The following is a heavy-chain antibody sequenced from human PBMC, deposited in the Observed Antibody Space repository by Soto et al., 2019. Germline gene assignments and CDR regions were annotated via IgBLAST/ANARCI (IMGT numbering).Heavy chain of an antibody. CDR3: ARLIGNSWLDS. Sequence: SETLSLTCAVSGGSISSGGYSWSWIRQPPGKGLEWIGYIYHSGSTYYNPSLKSRVTISVDRSKNQFSLKLSSVTAADTAVYYCARLIGNSWLDSWGQGTLVTSPQ. CDR2: IYHSGST. J-gene: IGHJ5*01. D-gene: IGHD3-16*01. CDR1: GGSISSGGYS. V-gene: IGHV4-30-2*01.